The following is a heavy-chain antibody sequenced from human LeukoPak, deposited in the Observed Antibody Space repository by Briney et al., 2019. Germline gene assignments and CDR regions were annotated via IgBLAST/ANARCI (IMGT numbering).Heavy chain of an antibody. CDR1: GYSFTSYW. Sequence: GESLKISCKGSGYSFTSYWIGWVRQMPGKGLEWMGIIYPGDSDTRYSPSFQGQVTISADKSISTAYLQWSSLEASDTAMYYCATAYDFWSGYDNWFDPWGQGTLVTVSS. CDR3: ATAYDFWSGYDNWFDP. D-gene: IGHD3-3*01. CDR2: IYPGDSDT. V-gene: IGHV5-51*01. J-gene: IGHJ5*02.